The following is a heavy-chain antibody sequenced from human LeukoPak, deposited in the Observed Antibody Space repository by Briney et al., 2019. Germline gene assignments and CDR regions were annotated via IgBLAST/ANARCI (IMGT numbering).Heavy chain of an antibody. CDR3: AKERSSRFGGVIVDALDI. J-gene: IGHJ3*02. Sequence: GASVKVSCKTSGYTFTNYYLHWVRQAPGQGLEWMGIINPSGGSTSYAQKFQGRVTMTTNTRTSTVYMELSSLTSEDTAVYYCAKERSSRFGGVIVDALDIWGQGTVVAVSS. CDR2: INPSGGST. V-gene: IGHV1-46*01. D-gene: IGHD3-16*02. CDR1: GYTFTNYY.